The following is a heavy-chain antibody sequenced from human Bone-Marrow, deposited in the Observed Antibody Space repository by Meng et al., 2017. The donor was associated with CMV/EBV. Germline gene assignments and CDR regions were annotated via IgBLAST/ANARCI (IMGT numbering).Heavy chain of an antibody. V-gene: IGHV4-39*01. CDR1: GGSISSGDYY. D-gene: IGHD6-6*01. J-gene: IGHJ4*02. CDR3: ARLQNGQLVDHYFDY. Sequence: GSLRLSCTVSGGSISSGDYYWSWIRQPPGKGLEWIGSIYYSGSTYYNPSLKSRVTISVDTSKNQFSLKLSSVTAADTAVYYCARLQNGQLVDHYFDYWGQGTRVTVSS. CDR2: IYYSGST.